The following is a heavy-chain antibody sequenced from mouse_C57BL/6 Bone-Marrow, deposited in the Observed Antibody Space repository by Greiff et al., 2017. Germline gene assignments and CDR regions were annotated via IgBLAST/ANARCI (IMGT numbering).Heavy chain of an antibody. CDR1: GYTFTSYW. J-gene: IGHJ2*01. V-gene: IGHV1-59*01. CDR2: IDPSDSYT. Sequence: VQLQQPGAELVRPGTSVKLSCKASGYTFTSYWMHWVKQRPGQGLEWIGVIDPSDSYTNYNQKFKGKATLTVDTSSSTAYMQLSSLTSEDSAVYYCARANYDYDLYYFDYWGQGTTLTVSS. D-gene: IGHD2-4*01. CDR3: ARANYDYDLYYFDY.